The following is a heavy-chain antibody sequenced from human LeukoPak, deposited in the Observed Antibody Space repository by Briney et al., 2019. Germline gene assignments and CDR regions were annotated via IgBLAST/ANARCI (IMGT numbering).Heavy chain of an antibody. CDR1: GYTFTSYA. J-gene: IGHJ4*02. D-gene: IGHD4-17*01. V-gene: IGHV1-18*01. Sequence: GAAVKVSCKASGYTFTSYAISWVGQAPGQGLEWLGWISAYNGNTNYAQKLQGRVTMTTDTSTSTAYMELRSLRSDDTAVYYCARFRRVSAVTTFGDFDYWGQGTLVTVSS. CDR3: ARFRRVSAVTTFGDFDY. CDR2: ISAYNGNT.